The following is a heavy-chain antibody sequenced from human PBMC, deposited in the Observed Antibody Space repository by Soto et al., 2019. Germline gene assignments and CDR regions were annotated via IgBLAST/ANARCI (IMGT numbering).Heavy chain of an antibody. D-gene: IGHD3-10*01. CDR1: SGSISSGNYY. Sequence: QVQLQESGPGLVKPSQTLSLTCTVSSGSISSGNYYWSWIRQYPGKGLQWIGYFYYGGNTYYNPSLQSRVTISGNTSMNQCSLTLTAVTAADTALYYCASRDGGDYYGSGPSMGFDYWGQGTLVTVSS. J-gene: IGHJ4*02. CDR3: ASRDGGDYYGSGPSMGFDY. V-gene: IGHV4-31*03. CDR2: FYYGGNT.